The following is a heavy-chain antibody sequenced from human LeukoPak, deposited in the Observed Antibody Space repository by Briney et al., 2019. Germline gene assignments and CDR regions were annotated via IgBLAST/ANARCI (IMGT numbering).Heavy chain of an antibody. D-gene: IGHD2-21*02. CDR3: ATTAPYCGCDWYLHGMDV. CDR2: INHSGST. Sequence: SETLSLTCAVYGGSFSGYYWSWIRNPPGKGLEWVGDINHSGSTNYNPSLKSRVTISVDTSKNQFSLRLSSGTAWDTAVCFCATTAPYCGCDWYLHGMDVWGQGTTVTVSS. V-gene: IGHV4-34*01. J-gene: IGHJ6*01. CDR1: GGSFSGYY.